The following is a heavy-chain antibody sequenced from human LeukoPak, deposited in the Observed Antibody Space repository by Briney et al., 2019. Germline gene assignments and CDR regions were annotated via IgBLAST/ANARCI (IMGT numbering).Heavy chain of an antibody. Sequence: GGSLRLSCAASGFSVGSNYMTWVRQAPGKGLEWVSAVSSGGATHYANSVMGRFTISRDNSKNTLYLQMNSLRAEDTAVYYCSRDRGLLWLNVWGQGTTVIVSS. V-gene: IGHV3-53*01. CDR1: GFSVGSNY. CDR2: VSSGGAT. D-gene: IGHD3-10*01. J-gene: IGHJ6*02. CDR3: SRDRGLLWLNV.